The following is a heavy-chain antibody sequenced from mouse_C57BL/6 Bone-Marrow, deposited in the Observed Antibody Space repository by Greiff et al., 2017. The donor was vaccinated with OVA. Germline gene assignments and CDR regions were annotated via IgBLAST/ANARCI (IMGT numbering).Heavy chain of an antibody. J-gene: IGHJ4*01. V-gene: IGHV3-6*01. CDR2: ISYDGSN. Sequence: EVKLMESGPGLVKPSQSLSLTCSVTGYSITSGYYWNWIRQFPGNKLEWMGYISYDGSNNYNPSLKNRISITRDTSKNQFFLKLNSVTTEDTATYYCAREGRAQAHYAMDDWGQGTSVTVSS. D-gene: IGHD3-2*02. CDR3: AREGRAQAHYAMDD. CDR1: GYSITSGYY.